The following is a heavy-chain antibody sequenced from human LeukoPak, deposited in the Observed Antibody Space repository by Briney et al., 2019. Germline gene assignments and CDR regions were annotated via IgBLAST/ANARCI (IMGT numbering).Heavy chain of an antibody. CDR2: IYPGDSDT. CDR3: AKPRRVGAGNLAFDI. CDR1: GYSFTSYW. D-gene: IGHD1-26*01. V-gene: IGHV5-51*01. Sequence: HGESLKISCKGSGYSFTSYWIGWVRQMPGKGLEWMGIIYPGDSDTRYSPSFQGQVTISADKSISTAYLQWSSLKASDTAIYYCAKPRRVGAGNLAFDIWGQGTMVTVSS. J-gene: IGHJ3*02.